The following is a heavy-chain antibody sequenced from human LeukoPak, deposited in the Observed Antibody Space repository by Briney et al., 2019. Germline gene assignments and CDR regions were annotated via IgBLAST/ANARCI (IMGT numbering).Heavy chain of an antibody. D-gene: IGHD6-13*01. CDR2: MNPNSGNT. CDR3: ARNGQQVRYFQH. CDR1: GNTFTNYD. J-gene: IGHJ1*01. Sequence: ASVKVSCKASGNTFTNYDINWVRQATGQGPEWMGWMNPNSGNTNYAQKFQGRVTMTRNTSISTAYMELSSLRSEDTAMYYCARNGQQVRYFQHWGQGTLVTVSS. V-gene: IGHV1-8*01.